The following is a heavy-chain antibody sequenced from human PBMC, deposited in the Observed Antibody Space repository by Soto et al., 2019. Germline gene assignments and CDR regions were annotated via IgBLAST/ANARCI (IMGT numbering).Heavy chain of an antibody. Sequence: QITLKESGPTLVKPTQTLPLTCTFSGFSLSTRGVGVGWISQPQGKALEWLALIYLDDDEGYSPSLKSRLTITKNTTKNQVVQTMTNMDPVDTATYCCAHRPRGYSYHFDYWGQGTLVTVSS. CDR2: IYLDDDE. J-gene: IGHJ4*02. CDR3: AHRPRGYSYHFDY. V-gene: IGHV2-5*02. D-gene: IGHD5-18*01. CDR1: GFSLSTRGVG.